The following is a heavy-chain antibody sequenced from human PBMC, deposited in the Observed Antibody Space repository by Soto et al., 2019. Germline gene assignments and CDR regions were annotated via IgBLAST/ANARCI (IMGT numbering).Heavy chain of an antibody. J-gene: IGHJ3*02. V-gene: IGHV3-33*01. CDR2: IWYDGSNK. CDR3: ARQLNWDDAFDI. D-gene: IGHD5-18*01. CDR1: GFTFSSYG. Sequence: QPGGSLRLSCAASGFTFSSYGMHWVRQAPGKGLEWVAVIWYDGSNKYYADSVKGRFTISRDNSKNTLYLQMNSLRAEDTAVYYCARQLNWDDAFDIWGQGTMVTVSS.